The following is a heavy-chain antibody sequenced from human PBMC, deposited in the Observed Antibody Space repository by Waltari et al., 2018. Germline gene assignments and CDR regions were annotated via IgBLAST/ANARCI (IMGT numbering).Heavy chain of an antibody. Sequence: QVQLQESDPRLVKPSETLFLTCTVSGASISSYYWSWIRQPAGKGLEGIGRIHTSGTTNYNPSLKGRVTMSVDTSENQFSLRLNSVTAADTAVYYCARWDGLDWGQGTLVTVSS. CDR2: IHTSGTT. D-gene: IGHD1-26*01. CDR1: GASISSYY. V-gene: IGHV4-4*07. J-gene: IGHJ4*02. CDR3: ARWDGLD.